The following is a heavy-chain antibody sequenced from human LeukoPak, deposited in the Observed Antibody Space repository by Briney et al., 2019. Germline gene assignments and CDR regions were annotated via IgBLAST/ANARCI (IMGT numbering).Heavy chain of an antibody. CDR3: ARQSGGGSYYYFDY. Sequence: SETLSLTCTVSGGSISSHYWSWIRQPPGKGLEWLGYIYYSGSTNYNPSFKSRVTISLDTSKTQFSLKLTSVPAADTAVYYCARQSGGGSYYYFDYWGQGTLVTVSS. CDR2: IYYSGST. V-gene: IGHV4-59*08. D-gene: IGHD1-26*01. J-gene: IGHJ4*02. CDR1: GGSISSHY.